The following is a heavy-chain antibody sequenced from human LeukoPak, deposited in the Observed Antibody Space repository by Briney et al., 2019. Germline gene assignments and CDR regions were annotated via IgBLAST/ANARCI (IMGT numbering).Heavy chain of an antibody. CDR3: AKDLYYFGSGSHDY. D-gene: IGHD3-10*01. CDR1: GFTFSSYN. Sequence: GGSLRLSCAASGFTFSSYNMNWVGQAPGKGLDWVSLISNTITDMYYADSVKGRFTISRDNAKNSLYLQMNSLRAEDTAVYYCAKDLYYFGSGSHDYWGQGTLVTVSS. V-gene: IGHV3-21*04. J-gene: IGHJ4*02. CDR2: ISNTITDM.